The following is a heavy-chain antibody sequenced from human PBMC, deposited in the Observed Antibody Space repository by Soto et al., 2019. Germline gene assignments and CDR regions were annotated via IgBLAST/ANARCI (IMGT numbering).Heavy chain of an antibody. J-gene: IGHJ6*02. V-gene: IGHV1-2*04. CDR2: INPNSGGT. Sequence: ASVKVSCKASGYTFTGYYMHWVRQAPGQGLEWMGWINPNSGGTNYAQKFQGWVTMTRDTSISTAYMELSRLRSDDTAVYYCASSYGSGSLHYYGMDVWGQGTTVTVSS. CDR3: ASSYGSGSLHYYGMDV. CDR1: GYTFTGYY. D-gene: IGHD3-10*01.